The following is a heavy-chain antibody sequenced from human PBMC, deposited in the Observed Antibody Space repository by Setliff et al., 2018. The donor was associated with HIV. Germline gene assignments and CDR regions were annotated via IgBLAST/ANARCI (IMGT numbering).Heavy chain of an antibody. CDR1: GASITRGGDF. Sequence: SETLSLTCSVSGASITRGGDFWSWIRQQPGKGLEWIGYISYSGSTYYNPSLKSRLTMSIDTSKNQFSLKLNSVTAADTAVYFCARASRWGSIPFDYWGQGTLVTVSS. CDR3: ARASRWGSIPFDY. D-gene: IGHD2-21*01. V-gene: IGHV4-31*03. CDR2: ISYSGST. J-gene: IGHJ4*02.